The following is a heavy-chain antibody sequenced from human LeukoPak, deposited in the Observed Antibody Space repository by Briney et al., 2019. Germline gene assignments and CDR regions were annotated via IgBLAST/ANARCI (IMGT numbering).Heavy chain of an antibody. CDR3: ARLYGGYCSGGSCYSGGNWFDP. CDR1: GVSISIYY. CDR2: IYYSGST. V-gene: IGHV4-59*08. J-gene: IGHJ5*02. D-gene: IGHD2-15*01. Sequence: SETLSLTYTLSGVSISIYYWSWIRHPPGEGLEWLGYIYYSGSTHYHPSLKSRVTISVDTSKNQFSLKLSSVTAADTAVYYCARLYGGYCSGGSCYSGGNWFDPWGQGTLVTVSS.